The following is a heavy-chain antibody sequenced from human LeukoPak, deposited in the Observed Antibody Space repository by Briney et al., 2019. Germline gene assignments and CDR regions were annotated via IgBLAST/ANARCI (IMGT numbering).Heavy chain of an antibody. CDR1: GFTFSSYA. J-gene: IGHJ4*02. V-gene: IGHV3-30-3*01. Sequence: GGSLRLSCAASGFTFSSYAMHWVRQAPGEGLEWVAVISYDGSNKYYADSVKGRFTISRDNSKNTLYLQMNSLRAEDTAVYYCARDQGPYYDFWRGKAYWGQGTLVTVSS. CDR3: ARDQGPYYDFWRGKAY. D-gene: IGHD3-3*01. CDR2: ISYDGSNK.